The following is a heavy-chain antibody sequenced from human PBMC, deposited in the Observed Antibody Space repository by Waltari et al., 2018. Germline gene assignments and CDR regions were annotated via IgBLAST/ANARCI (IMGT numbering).Heavy chain of an antibody. CDR1: GGSFSGYY. CDR2: INHSGST. V-gene: IGHV4-34*01. J-gene: IGHJ4*02. CDR3: ARGYCSGDSCSVYFDY. Sequence: QVQLQESGPGLVKPSETLSLTCAVYGGSFSGYYWSWIRQPPGKGLEWIGEINHSGSTNYNPSLKSRVTISVDTSKNQFSLKVNSVTAADTAVYYCARGYCSGDSCSVYFDYWGQGTLVTVSS. D-gene: IGHD2-15*01.